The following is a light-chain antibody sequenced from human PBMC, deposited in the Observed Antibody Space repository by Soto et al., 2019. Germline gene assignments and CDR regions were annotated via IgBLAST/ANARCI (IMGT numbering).Light chain of an antibody. CDR1: SSDVGGYNY. CDR2: EVG. V-gene: IGLV2-14*01. Sequence: QSALSPPAAVSGCPGQSITISCTGTSSDVGGYNYVSCYQQHPGEDPKLMIYEVGNRTSGVSTRFFCSKSGNTASLTISGLQAENEADYYCSSYTSISTLDSVFGTGTKVTV. CDR3: SSYTSISTLDSV. J-gene: IGLJ1*01.